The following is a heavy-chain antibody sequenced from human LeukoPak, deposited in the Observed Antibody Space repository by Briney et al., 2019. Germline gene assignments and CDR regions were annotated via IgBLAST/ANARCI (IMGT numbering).Heavy chain of an antibody. J-gene: IGHJ4*02. CDR1: GGSISSGGYS. D-gene: IGHD3-16*01. CDR2: IYHSGST. V-gene: IGHV4-30-2*01. Sequence: PSQTLSLTCAVSGGSISSGGYSWSWIRQPPGKGLEWIGYIYHSGSTYYNPSLKSRVTISVDRSKNQFSLKLSSVTAADTAVYYCAKLGDGGGYWGQGTLVTVSS. CDR3: AKLGDGGGY.